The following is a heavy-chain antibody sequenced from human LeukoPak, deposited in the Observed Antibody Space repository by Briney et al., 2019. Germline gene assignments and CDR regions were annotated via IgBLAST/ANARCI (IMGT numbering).Heavy chain of an antibody. CDR3: AKNGGSQCYSHLDS. CDR1: GFTFSSYA. J-gene: IGHJ4*02. Sequence: GGSLRLSCAASGFTFSSYAMSWVRQAPGKGREWVSGTSGSGGSTYYAGSVKGRFTISRDNSKNTLYLQMNSLRVEDTAVYYCAKNGGSQCYSHLDSWGQGTLVTVS. V-gene: IGHV3-23*01. CDR2: TSGSGGST. D-gene: IGHD2-15*01.